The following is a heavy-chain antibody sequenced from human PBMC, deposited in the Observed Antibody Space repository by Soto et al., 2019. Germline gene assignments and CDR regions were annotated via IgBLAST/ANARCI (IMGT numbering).Heavy chain of an antibody. CDR2: IIPIFGTA. J-gene: IGHJ4*02. V-gene: IGHV1-69*06. D-gene: IGHD3-22*01. CDR3: ARAIAPYYYDSSGYYPFDY. CDR1: GGTFSSYA. Sequence: SVKVSCKASGGTFSSYAISWVRQAPGQGLEWMGGIIPIFGTANYAQKFQGRVTITADKSTSTAYMELSSLRSEDTAVYYCARAIAPYYYDSSGYYPFDYWGQGTLVTVSS.